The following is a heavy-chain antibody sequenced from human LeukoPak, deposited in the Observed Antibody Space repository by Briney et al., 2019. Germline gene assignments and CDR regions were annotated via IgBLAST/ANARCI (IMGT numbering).Heavy chain of an antibody. V-gene: IGHV4-4*07. CDR3: AREPRGYSYGSFDY. Sequence: TSETLSLTCTVSGGSISSYYWSWIRQPAGKGLEWIGRIYTSGSTNYNPSLKSRVTMSVDTSKNQFSLKLSSVTAADTAVYYCAREPRGYSYGSFDYWGQGTLVTVSS. CDR2: IYTSGST. D-gene: IGHD5-18*01. J-gene: IGHJ4*02. CDR1: GGSISSYY.